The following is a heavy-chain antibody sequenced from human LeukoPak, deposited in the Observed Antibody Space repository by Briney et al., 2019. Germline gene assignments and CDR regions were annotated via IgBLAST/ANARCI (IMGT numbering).Heavy chain of an antibody. D-gene: IGHD4-17*01. V-gene: IGHV4-61*02. CDR2: IYTRGST. CDR1: GGSISGGRYY. Sequence: PSETLSLTCTVSGGSISGGRYYWSWIRQPAGKGLEWIGRIYTRGSTNYNPSLKSRVTISVDTSKNQFSLKLSSVTAADTAVYYCAREGDYVVTFDYWGQGTLVTVSS. CDR3: AREGDYVVTFDY. J-gene: IGHJ4*02.